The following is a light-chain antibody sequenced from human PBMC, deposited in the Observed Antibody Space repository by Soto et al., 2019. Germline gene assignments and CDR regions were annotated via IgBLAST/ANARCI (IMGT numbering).Light chain of an antibody. CDR3: QQYGSSPPWT. V-gene: IGKV3-20*01. J-gene: IGKJ1*01. Sequence: EIVLTQSPGTLSLSPGERATLSCRASQSVSTTYLAWYQQKPGQAPRLLIYGASSRATGIPARFSGSGSGTGFTLTISRLEPEDFAVYYCQQYGSSPPWTFGQGTKVEIK. CDR2: GAS. CDR1: QSVSTTY.